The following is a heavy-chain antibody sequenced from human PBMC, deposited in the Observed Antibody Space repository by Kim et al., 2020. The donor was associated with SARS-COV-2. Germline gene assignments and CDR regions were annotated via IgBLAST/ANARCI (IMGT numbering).Heavy chain of an antibody. J-gene: IGHJ4*02. V-gene: IGHV1-18*01. CDR3: ARTAMYLGDGYNLDY. Sequence: ASVKVSCKASGYTFTSYGISWVRQAPGQGLEWMGWISAYNGNTNYAQKLQGRVTMTTDTSTSTAYMELRSLRSDDTAVYYCARTAMYLGDGYNLDYWGQGTLVTVSS. D-gene: IGHD5-12*01. CDR1: GYTFTSYG. CDR2: ISAYNGNT.